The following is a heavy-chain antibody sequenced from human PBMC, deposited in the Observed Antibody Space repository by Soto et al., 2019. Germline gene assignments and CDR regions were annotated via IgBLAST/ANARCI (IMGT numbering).Heavy chain of an antibody. V-gene: IGHV3-30*18. D-gene: IGHD3-9*01. J-gene: IGHJ4*02. CDR3: AKFLFVYFDIPEPLGH. Sequence: GGSLRLSCAASGFTFSSYGMHWVRQAPGKGLEWVAVISYDGSNKYYADSVKGRFTISRDNSKNTLYLQMNSLRAEDTAVYYCAKFLFVYFDIPEPLGHWCQGTLVSVFS. CDR2: ISYDGSNK. CDR1: GFTFSSYG.